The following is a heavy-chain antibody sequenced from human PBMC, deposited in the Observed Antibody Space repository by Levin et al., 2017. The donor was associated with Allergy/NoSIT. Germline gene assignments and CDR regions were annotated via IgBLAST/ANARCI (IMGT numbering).Heavy chain of an antibody. Sequence: LSQTLSLTCAISGDSVSSNNAAWNWIRQSPSRGLEWLGRTYYRSKWYNDYAESVRSRINVNPDTSKNQVSLQLNSVTPEDTAVYYCTRGRSGNYVALFEYWGQGTLVTVSS. CDR3: TRGRSGNYVALFEY. D-gene: IGHD1-7*01. V-gene: IGHV6-1*01. J-gene: IGHJ4*02. CDR2: TYYRSKWYN. CDR1: GDSVSSNNAA.